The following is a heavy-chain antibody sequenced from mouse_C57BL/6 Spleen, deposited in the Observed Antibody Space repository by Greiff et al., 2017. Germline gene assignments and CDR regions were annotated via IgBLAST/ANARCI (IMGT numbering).Heavy chain of an antibody. J-gene: IGHJ3*01. CDR1: GFNIKDYY. V-gene: IGHV14-2*01. Sequence: VQLQQSGAELVKPGASVKLSCTASGFNIKDYYMHWVKQRTEQGLEWIGRIDPEDGETTYAPKFQGKATITADTSSTTTYMQLSSLTSEDTAVDYCARRRLYDYDWFAYWGQGTLVTVSA. CDR3: ARRRLYDYDWFAY. CDR2: IDPEDGET. D-gene: IGHD2-4*01.